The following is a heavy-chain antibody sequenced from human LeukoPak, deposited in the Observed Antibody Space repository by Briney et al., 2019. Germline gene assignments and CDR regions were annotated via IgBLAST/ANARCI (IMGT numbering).Heavy chain of an antibody. CDR2: IKQDSSDK. Sequence: GGSLRLSCAASGFTFSSHYMTWVRQAPGKGLEWVANIKQDSSDKFYVDSVRGRFTISRDNAKNSLYLQINSLGAEDTAVYYCARGLDCRSTSCYLDNWGQGTLVTVSS. CDR1: GFTFSSHY. D-gene: IGHD2-2*01. CDR3: ARGLDCRSTSCYLDN. V-gene: IGHV3-7*01. J-gene: IGHJ4*02.